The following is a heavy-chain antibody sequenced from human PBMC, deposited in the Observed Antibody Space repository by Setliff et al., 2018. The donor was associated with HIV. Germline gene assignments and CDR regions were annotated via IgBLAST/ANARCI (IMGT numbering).Heavy chain of an antibody. CDR3: ARVPFTTGFDY. D-gene: IGHD3-3*01. V-gene: IGHV4-34*01. Sequence: SETLSLTCAVYNGSFSEYYWTWVRQPPGKELEWIGEISHGGRSTYNPSLKSRVAISVDTSKNHFSLKLSSVTAADTAVFYCARVPFTTGFDYWGQGILVTVSS. CDR2: ISHGGRS. CDR1: NGSFSEYY. J-gene: IGHJ4*02.